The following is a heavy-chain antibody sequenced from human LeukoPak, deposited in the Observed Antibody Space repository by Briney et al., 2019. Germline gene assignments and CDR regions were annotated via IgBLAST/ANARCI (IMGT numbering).Heavy chain of an antibody. D-gene: IGHD6-6*01. CDR3: ARHIGSSSSRGYYFDY. J-gene: IGHJ4*02. V-gene: IGHV4-39*01. CDR1: GGSISSSSYY. CDR2: SYYSGST. Sequence: SDTLSLTCTVSGGSISSSSYYWGWIRQPPGKGLVWIGGSYYSGSTYYNPSLKSRITISVDTSKHQFSLKLSSVTAADTAVYYCARHIGSSSSRGYYFDYWGQGTLVTVSS.